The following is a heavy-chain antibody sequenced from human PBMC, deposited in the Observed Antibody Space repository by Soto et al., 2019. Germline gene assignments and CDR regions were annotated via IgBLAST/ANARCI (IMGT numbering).Heavy chain of an antibody. CDR1: GGSFSGYY. V-gene: IGHV4-34*01. Sequence: QVQLQQWGAGLLKPSETLSLTCAVYGGSFSGYYWSWIRQPPGKGLEWIGEINHSGSTNYNPSLKSRVTISVDTSKNQFSLKLSSVTAADTAVYSCARRGSWYAYYWGQGTLVTVSS. J-gene: IGHJ4*02. D-gene: IGHD6-13*01. CDR3: ARRGSWYAYY. CDR2: INHSGST.